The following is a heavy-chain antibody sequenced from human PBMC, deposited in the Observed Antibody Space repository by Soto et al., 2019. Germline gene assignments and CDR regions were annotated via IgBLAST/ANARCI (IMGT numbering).Heavy chain of an antibody. CDR2: IIPIFGTA. CDR1: GGTFSSYA. V-gene: IGHV1-69*01. D-gene: IGHD2-2*01. Sequence: QVQLVQSGAEVKKPGSSVKVSCKASGGTFSSYAISWVRQAPGQGLEWMGGIIPIFGTANYAQKFRGRVTLTADESTSTAYMELSSLRAEDTAVYYCARGGMVVVPAAVDYGMDVWGQGTTVTVSS. J-gene: IGHJ6*02. CDR3: ARGGMVVVPAAVDYGMDV.